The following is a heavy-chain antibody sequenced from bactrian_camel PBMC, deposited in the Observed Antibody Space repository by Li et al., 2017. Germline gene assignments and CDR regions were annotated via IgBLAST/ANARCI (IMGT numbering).Heavy chain of an antibody. CDR3: VRPLHKDTVHEYGY. Sequence: HVQLVESGGGSVQAGGSLKLSCAASGYRFSACGMGWYRQVPGKEPELVASVSRDGITVYTESVEGRFTISRDNAKNTLYLQMSTLKTEDTAVYYCVRPLHKDTVHEYGYWGQGTQVTVS. V-gene: IGHV3S55*01. CDR2: VSRDGIT. J-gene: IGHJ4*01. CDR1: GYRFSACG.